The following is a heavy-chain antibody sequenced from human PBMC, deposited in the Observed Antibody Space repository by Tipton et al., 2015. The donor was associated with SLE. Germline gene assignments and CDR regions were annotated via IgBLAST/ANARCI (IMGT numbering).Heavy chain of an antibody. J-gene: IGHJ5*02. D-gene: IGHD3-10*01. CDR3: ASGGYYGSGSYYGGWFDP. CDR1: GGSITTYY. V-gene: IGHV4-4*08. Sequence: TLSLTCTVSGGSITTYYWSWIRQLPRKGLEWIGYVYSSGRTNDKPPPKSRDTISVDTSKNQFSLHLRSMTAADTAVYYCASGGYYGSGSYYGGWFDPWGQGTLVTVSS. CDR2: VYSSGRT.